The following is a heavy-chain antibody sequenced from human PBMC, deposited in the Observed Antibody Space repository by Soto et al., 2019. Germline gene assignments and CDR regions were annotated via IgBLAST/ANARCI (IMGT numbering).Heavy chain of an antibody. Sequence: LRLSCAASGFSFSSYTMNWVRQAPGKGLEWVSSINNNSGRKYYADSVKGRFTISRDNSKNALFLQMNSLKAEDTAVYFCAKDGDYEYFDYWGQGTQVTVSS. V-gene: IGHV3-23*01. J-gene: IGHJ4*02. CDR1: GFSFSSYT. D-gene: IGHD3-22*01. CDR3: AKDGDYEYFDY. CDR2: INNNSGRK.